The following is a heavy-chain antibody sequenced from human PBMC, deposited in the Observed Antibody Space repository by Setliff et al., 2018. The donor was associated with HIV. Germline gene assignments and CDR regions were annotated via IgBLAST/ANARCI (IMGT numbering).Heavy chain of an antibody. CDR2: VIPIFGTA. J-gene: IGHJ6*03. D-gene: IGHD3-22*01. CDR3: AKGGYYDSTGYYYYYLYYLDE. V-gene: IGHV1-69*13. CDR1: GDTFNSYA. Sequence: SVKVSCKASGDTFNSYAISWVRQAPGQGLEWMGGVIPIFGTANYAQKFQGRVTITADESTSTAYMELSSLRSEDTAVYYCAKGGYYDSTGYYYYYLYYLDEWGEGTTVTVS.